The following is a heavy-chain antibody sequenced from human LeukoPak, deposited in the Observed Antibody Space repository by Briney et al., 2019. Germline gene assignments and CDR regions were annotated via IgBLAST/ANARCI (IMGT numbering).Heavy chain of an antibody. CDR3: ATLDLPPSTAAVAS. Sequence: ASVKVSCKVSGYTLSELSIHWVQQGPGKGLEWMAGFVLEDGERIYAQKFRGRDRVTEDTSTDTAYMELSSLRSEDTAVYYCATLDLPPSTAAVASWGQGTLVTVSS. V-gene: IGHV1-24*01. D-gene: IGHD6-13*01. J-gene: IGHJ5*01. CDR2: FVLEDGER. CDR1: GYTLSELS.